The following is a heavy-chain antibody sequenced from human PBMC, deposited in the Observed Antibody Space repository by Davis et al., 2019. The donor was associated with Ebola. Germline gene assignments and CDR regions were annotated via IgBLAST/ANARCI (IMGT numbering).Heavy chain of an antibody. CDR3: ARDRGYSYGYGGKEFSFPLLDY. CDR2: INAGNGNT. V-gene: IGHV1-3*01. CDR1: GYTFTSYA. J-gene: IGHJ4*02. D-gene: IGHD5-18*01. Sequence: AASVKVSCKASGYTFTSYAMHWVRQAPGQRLEWMGWINAGNGNTKYSQKFQGRVTITRDTSASTAYMELSSLRSEDTAVYYCARDRGYSYGYGGKEFSFPLLDYWGQGTLVTVSS.